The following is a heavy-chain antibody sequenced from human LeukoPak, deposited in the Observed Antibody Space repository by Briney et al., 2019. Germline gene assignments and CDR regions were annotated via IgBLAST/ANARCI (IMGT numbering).Heavy chain of an antibody. CDR1: GFTFSSYE. CDR3: ARGGAYTYCLTGRECTKVRLDY. D-gene: IGHD5-18*01. CDR2: ISSSGSTI. V-gene: IGHV3-48*03. Sequence: GGSLRLSCAASGFTFSSYEMNWVRQAPGKGLEWVSYISSSGSTIYYADSVKGRFTISRDNSKNTLYLQMNSLRAEDTAVYYCARGGAYTYCLTGRECTKVRLDYWGQEPWSPSPQ. J-gene: IGHJ4*01.